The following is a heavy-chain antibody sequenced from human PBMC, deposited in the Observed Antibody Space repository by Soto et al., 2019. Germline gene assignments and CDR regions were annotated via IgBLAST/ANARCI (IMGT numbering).Heavy chain of an antibody. CDR1: GGSFSGYY. CDR3: ARERIMITFGGVINYYGMDV. D-gene: IGHD3-16*01. J-gene: IGHJ6*02. CDR2: INHSGST. V-gene: IGHV4-34*01. Sequence: QVQLQQWGAGLLKPSETLSLTCAVYGGSFSGYYWSWIRQPPGKGLEWIGEINHSGSTNYNPSLKSLVTKSVDTSKNQFSLKLSSVTAADTAVYYCARERIMITFGGVINYYGMDVWGQGTTVTVSS.